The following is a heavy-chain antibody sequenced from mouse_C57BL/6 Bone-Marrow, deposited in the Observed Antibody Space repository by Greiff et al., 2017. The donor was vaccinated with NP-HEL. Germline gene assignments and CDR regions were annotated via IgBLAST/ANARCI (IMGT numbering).Heavy chain of an antibody. J-gene: IGHJ1*03. CDR3: ARKAVITTVVAHWYFDV. V-gene: IGHV3-6*01. CDR2: ISYDGSN. D-gene: IGHD1-1*01. Sequence: VSGPGLVKPSQSLSLTCSVTGYSITSGDYWNWIRQFPGNKLEWMGYISYDGSNNYNPSLKNRISITRDTSKNQFFLKLNSVTTEDTATYYCARKAVITTVVAHWYFDVWGTGTTVTVSS. CDR1: GYSITSGDY.